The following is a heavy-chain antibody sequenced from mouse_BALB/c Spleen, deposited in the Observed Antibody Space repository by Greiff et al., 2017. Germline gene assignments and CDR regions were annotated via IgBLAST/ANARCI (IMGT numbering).Heavy chain of an antibody. D-gene: IGHD4-1*01. CDR1: GFTFSDYY. Sequence: EVKVVESGGGLVKPGGSLKLSCAASGFTFSDYYMYWVRQTPEKRLEWVATISDGGSYTYYPDSVKGRFTISRDNAKNNLYLQMSSLKSEDTAMYYCARDGKGGFAYWGQGTLVTVSA. V-gene: IGHV5-4*02. J-gene: IGHJ3*01. CDR2: ISDGGSYT. CDR3: ARDGKGGFAY.